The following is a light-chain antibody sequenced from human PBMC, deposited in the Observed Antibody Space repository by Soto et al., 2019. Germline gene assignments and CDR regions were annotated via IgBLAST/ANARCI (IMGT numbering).Light chain of an antibody. CDR2: EVT. CDR1: GSDVGGYDY. V-gene: IGLV2-14*01. CDR3: SSYTSSSPYV. J-gene: IGLJ1*01. Sequence: QSALTQPASVSGSPGQSITISCTGTGSDVGGYDYVSWYQHHPGKAPKVMIYEVTNRPSGVSNRFSGYKSGNTASLTISGLLAEDEADYYCSSYTSSSPYVFGTGTKVTVL.